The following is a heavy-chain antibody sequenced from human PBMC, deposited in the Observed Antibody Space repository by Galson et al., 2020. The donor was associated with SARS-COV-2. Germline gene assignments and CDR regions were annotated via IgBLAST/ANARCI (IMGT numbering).Heavy chain of an antibody. CDR3: ARAGAIWFGLIQSFDY. J-gene: IGHJ4*02. Sequence: SQTLSLTCTVSGGSISSGGYYWSWIRQHPGKGLEWIGYIYYSGSTYYNPSLKSRVTISVDTSKNQFSLKLSSVTAADTAVYYCARAGAIWFGLIQSFDYWGQGTLVTVSS. V-gene: IGHV4-31*03. CDR1: GGSISSGGYY. D-gene: IGHD3-10*01. CDR2: IYYSGST.